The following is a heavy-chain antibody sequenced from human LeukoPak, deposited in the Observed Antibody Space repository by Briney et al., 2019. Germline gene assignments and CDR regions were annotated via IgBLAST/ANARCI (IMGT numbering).Heavy chain of an antibody. V-gene: IGHV6-1*01. D-gene: IGHD2-2*01. CDR3: ARGGTGYCSRSSCYFDY. CDR2: TYYRSKWSN. CDR1: GDSVSSNSAA. Sequence: SQTLSLTCATSGDSVSSNSAAWNWIRQSPSRGLEWLGRTYYRSKWSNEYAVSVKSRITIKADTSKNQFSLHLNSVTPEDTAVYYCARGGTGYCSRSSCYFDYWGQGTLITVSS. J-gene: IGHJ4*02.